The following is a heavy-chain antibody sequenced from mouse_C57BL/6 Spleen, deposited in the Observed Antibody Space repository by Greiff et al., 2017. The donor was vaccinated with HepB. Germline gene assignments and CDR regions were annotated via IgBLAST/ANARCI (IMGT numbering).Heavy chain of an antibody. CDR3: ARCYYGSSYAMDY. Sequence: VQGVESGGGLVQPGGSLSLSCAASGFTFTDYYMSWVRQPPGKALEWLGFIRNKANGYTTEYSASVKGRFTISRDNSQSILYLQMNALRAEDSATYYCARCYYGSSYAMDYWGQGTSVTVSS. CDR2: IRNKANGYTT. J-gene: IGHJ4*01. CDR1: GFTFTDYY. V-gene: IGHV7-3*01. D-gene: IGHD1-1*01.